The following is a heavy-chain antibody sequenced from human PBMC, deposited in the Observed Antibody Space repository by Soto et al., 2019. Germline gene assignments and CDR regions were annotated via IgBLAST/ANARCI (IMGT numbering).Heavy chain of an antibody. CDR2: ISAYNGNT. CDR1: GYTFTSYG. J-gene: IGHJ4*02. D-gene: IGHD6-13*01. Sequence: VTVSCKASGYTFTSYGISWVRQAPGQGLEWMGWISAYNGNTNYAQKLQGRVTMTTDTSTSTAYMELRSLRSDDTAVYYCARDLAAAGIVDYWGQGTLVTVSS. CDR3: ARDLAAAGIVDY. V-gene: IGHV1-18*01.